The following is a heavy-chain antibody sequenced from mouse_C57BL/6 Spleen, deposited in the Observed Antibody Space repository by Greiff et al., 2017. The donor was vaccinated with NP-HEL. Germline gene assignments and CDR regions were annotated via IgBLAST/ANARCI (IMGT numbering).Heavy chain of an antibody. J-gene: IGHJ4*01. D-gene: IGHD1-1*01. Sequence: VQLQQSGPELVKPGASVKIPCKASGYTFTDYNMDWVKQSHGKSLEWIGDINPNNGGTIYNQKFKGKATLTVDKSSSTASMELRSLTSEDTAVYYCARYITTVVGGAMDYWGQGTSVTVSS. CDR1: GYTFTDYN. CDR2: INPNNGGT. CDR3: ARYITTVVGGAMDY. V-gene: IGHV1-18*01.